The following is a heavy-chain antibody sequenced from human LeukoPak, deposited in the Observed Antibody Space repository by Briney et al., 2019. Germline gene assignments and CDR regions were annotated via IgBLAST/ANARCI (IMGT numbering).Heavy chain of an antibody. V-gene: IGHV1-46*01. CDR3: ARKKQPPGGVVAATSYYYYGMDV. Sequence: ASVTVSCKASGYTFTSYYMHWVRQAPGQGLEWMGIINPSGGSTSYAQKFQGRVTMTRDTSTSTVYMELSSLRSEDTAVYYCARKKQPPGGVVAATSYYYYGMDVWAKGPRSPSP. D-gene: IGHD2-15*01. J-gene: IGHJ6*02. CDR1: GYTFTSYY. CDR2: INPSGGST.